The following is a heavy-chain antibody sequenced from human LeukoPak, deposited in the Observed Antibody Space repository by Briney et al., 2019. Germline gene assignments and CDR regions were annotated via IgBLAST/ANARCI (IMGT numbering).Heavy chain of an antibody. V-gene: IGHV4-34*01. D-gene: IGHD6-19*01. J-gene: IGHJ4*02. CDR2: INHSGST. CDR1: GGSFSGYY. Sequence: SETLSLTCAVYGGSFSGYYWSWIRQPPGKGLEWIGEINHSGSTNYNPSLKSRVTISVDTSKNQFSLKLSSVTAADTAVYYCARAPEFSSGWLLDCWGQGSLVTVSS. CDR3: ARAPEFSSGWLLDC.